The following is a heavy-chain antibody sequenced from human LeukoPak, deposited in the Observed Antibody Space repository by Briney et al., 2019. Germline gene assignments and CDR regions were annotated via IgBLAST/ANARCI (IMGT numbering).Heavy chain of an antibody. V-gene: IGHV1-2*02. D-gene: IGHD3-3*01. CDR1: GYTFTGYY. Sequence: VSVKVSCKASGYTFTGYYMHWVRQAPGQGVEWMGWINANSGGTDYAQKFQGRVTMTRDTSISTAYMELSRLRSDDTAVYYCASGRVLRFLGWSPYDAFDIWGQGTMVTVSS. CDR3: ASGRVLRFLGWSPYDAFDI. CDR2: INANSGGT. J-gene: IGHJ3*02.